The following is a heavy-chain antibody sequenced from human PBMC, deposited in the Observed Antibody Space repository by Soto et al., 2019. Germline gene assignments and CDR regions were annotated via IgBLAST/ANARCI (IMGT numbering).Heavy chain of an antibody. V-gene: IGHV4-30-4*01. CDR3: ARAGSRWYEDYYGMDV. CDR2: IYYSVST. J-gene: IGHJ6*02. D-gene: IGHD6-13*01. CDR1: GGSISSGDYY. Sequence: SQTLSLTCTVSGGSISSGDYYWSWIRQPPGKGLEWIGYIYYSVSTYYNPSRKSRVTISVDTSKNQCSLKLSSVTAADTAVYYCARAGSRWYEDYYGMDVWGQGNTVTVSS.